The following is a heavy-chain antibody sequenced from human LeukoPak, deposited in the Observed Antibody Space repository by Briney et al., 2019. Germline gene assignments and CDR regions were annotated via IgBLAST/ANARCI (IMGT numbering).Heavy chain of an antibody. Sequence: RSGGSLRLSCAASGFTFSNAWMSWVRQAPGKGLEWVGRIKSKADGGTRDYAAPVKGRFTISRDDSKHTLYLKMNSLKTEDTAVYYCTTLTGYSSGFTDYWGQGTLVTVSS. CDR1: GFTFSNAW. CDR3: TTLTGYSSGFTDY. D-gene: IGHD6-19*01. V-gene: IGHV3-15*01. J-gene: IGHJ4*02. CDR2: IKSKADGGTR.